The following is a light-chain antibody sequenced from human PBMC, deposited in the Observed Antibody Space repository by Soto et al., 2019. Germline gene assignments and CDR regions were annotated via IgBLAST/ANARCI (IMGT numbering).Light chain of an antibody. CDR2: DDN. CDR1: SSNIGAGYD. J-gene: IGLJ1*01. CDR3: GSWDSSLSAYV. Sequence: QSVLTQPPSVSGAPGQRVTISCTGSSSNIGAGYDVRWYQQLPGAAPKLLIYDDNKRPSGIPDRFSGSKSGTSATLGITGFQTGDEADYYCGSWDSSLSAYVFGTGTKVTVL. V-gene: IGLV1-51*01.